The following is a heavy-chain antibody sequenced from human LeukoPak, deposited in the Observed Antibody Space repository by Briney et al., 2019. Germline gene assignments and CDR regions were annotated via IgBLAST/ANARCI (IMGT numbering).Heavy chain of an antibody. Sequence: GGSLRLSCAASGFTFSSYGMHWVRQAPGKGLEWVAVIWYDGSNKYYADSVKGRFTISRDNSKNTLYLQMNSLRAEDTAVYYCARESYSSSPNYYYYYGMGVWGQGTTVTVSS. CDR2: IWYDGSNK. CDR3: ARESYSSSPNYYYYYGMGV. J-gene: IGHJ6*02. V-gene: IGHV3-33*01. CDR1: GFTFSSYG. D-gene: IGHD6-6*01.